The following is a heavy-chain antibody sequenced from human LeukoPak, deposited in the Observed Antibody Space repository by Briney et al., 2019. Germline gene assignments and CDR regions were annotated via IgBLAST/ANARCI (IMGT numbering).Heavy chain of an antibody. CDR1: GFTFSSYA. CDR2: ISSNGGST. J-gene: IGHJ4*02. Sequence: SGGSLRLSCTASGFTFSSYAMHWVRQAPGKGLEYVSAISSNGGSTYYADSVKGRFTISRDNSKNTLYLQMSSLRAEDTAVYYCVKDNTEWWELLDYWGQGTLVTVSS. D-gene: IGHD1-26*01. V-gene: IGHV3-64D*09. CDR3: VKDNTEWWELLDY.